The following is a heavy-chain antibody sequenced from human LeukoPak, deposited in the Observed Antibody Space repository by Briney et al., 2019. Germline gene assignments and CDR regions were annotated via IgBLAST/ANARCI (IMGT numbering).Heavy chain of an antibody. CDR2: IGGSGVST. CDR3: AKDVAGVRGVRGGFDY. Sequence: GGSLRLSCAASGFSFSGSAMHWVRQAPGKGLEWVSAIGGSGVSTYYADSVKGRFTIARDNSKNTLYLQMNSLRAEDTAIYYCAKDVAGVRGVRGGFDYWGQGTLVTVSS. D-gene: IGHD3-10*01. V-gene: IGHV3-23*01. CDR1: GFSFSGSA. J-gene: IGHJ4*02.